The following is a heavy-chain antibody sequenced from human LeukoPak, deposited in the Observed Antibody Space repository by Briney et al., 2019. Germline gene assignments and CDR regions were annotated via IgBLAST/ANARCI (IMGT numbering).Heavy chain of an antibody. V-gene: IGHV3-30*18. D-gene: IGHD1-1*01. Sequence: GGSLRLSCVASGFTFSVYGMHWVRQAPGEGLEWVTVTSYEGSVKYYTDSVKGRFTISRDNSKNTLYLQMNSLRAEDTAVYYCAKAGGTRGYYFDYWGQGTLVTVSS. CDR1: GFTFSVYG. J-gene: IGHJ4*02. CDR3: AKAGGTRGYYFDY. CDR2: TSYEGSVK.